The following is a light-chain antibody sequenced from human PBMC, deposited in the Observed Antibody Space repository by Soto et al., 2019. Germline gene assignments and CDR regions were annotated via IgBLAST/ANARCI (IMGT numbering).Light chain of an antibody. V-gene: IGKV1D-16*01. J-gene: IGKJ5*01. CDR3: QQYNSSPIT. Sequence: DIQMTQSPSSLSASVGDRVTLTCRSSQGISSWLAWYQQKPEKAPKSLIYAASSVQSGVPSRFSGSGYGADFTLTISRLQSEDFATYYCQQYNSSPITFGQGTRLEIK. CDR1: QGISSW. CDR2: AAS.